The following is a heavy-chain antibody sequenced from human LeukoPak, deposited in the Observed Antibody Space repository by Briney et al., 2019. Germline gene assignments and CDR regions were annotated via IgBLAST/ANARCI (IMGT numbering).Heavy chain of an antibody. Sequence: GGSLRLSCAASGLTFGSSWMTWVRQTPDKGPEWVASIKHDGSAEYYVDSVRGRFTISRDNAKNSVYLQMNSLRAEDTAAYYCARDRGPNCLDYWGQGTLVTVSS. CDR2: IKHDGSAE. J-gene: IGHJ4*02. V-gene: IGHV3-7*01. CDR3: ARDRGPNCLDY. D-gene: IGHD1-1*01. CDR1: GLTFGSSW.